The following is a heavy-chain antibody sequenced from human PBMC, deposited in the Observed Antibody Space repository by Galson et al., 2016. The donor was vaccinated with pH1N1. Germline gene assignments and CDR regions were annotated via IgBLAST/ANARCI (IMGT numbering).Heavy chain of an antibody. CDR1: GLSVRNNY. Sequence: SLRLSCAASGLSVRNNYMNWVRQAPGKGLEWVSVIDSGGNSFYADSVKGRFTMSRDNSKNTVYLQMNSLTREGTAVYFCARPRIASPGALHHWGQGTRVTVSS. CDR2: IDSGGNS. J-gene: IGHJ1*01. CDR3: ARPRIASPGALHH. V-gene: IGHV3-66*02. D-gene: IGHD1-26*01.